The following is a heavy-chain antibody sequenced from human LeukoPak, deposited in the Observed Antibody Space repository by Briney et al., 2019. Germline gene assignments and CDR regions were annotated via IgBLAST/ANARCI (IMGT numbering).Heavy chain of an antibody. D-gene: IGHD6-19*01. CDR2: ISSSSSTI. CDR1: GFTFSSYS. J-gene: IGHJ3*02. V-gene: IGHV3-48*01. CDR3: ARDEQQWLVQSVAFDI. Sequence: PGGSLRLSCAASGFTFSSYSMNWVRQAPGKGLEWVSYISSSSSTIYYADSVKGRFTISRDNAKNSLYLQMNSLRAEDTAVYYCARDEQQWLVQSVAFDIWGQGTMVTVSS.